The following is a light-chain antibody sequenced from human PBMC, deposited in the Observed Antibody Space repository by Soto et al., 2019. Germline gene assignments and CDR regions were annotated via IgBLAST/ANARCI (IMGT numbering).Light chain of an antibody. CDR1: QRVTTH. V-gene: IGKV3-11*01. Sequence: EIGMTQSPATLSVSPGERATLSFMAGQRVTTHLAWFQPRPGQAPRLLISDASTRAPGIPARFSGRGSGADFTLTISSLEPEDFAVYYCQQRSDSITFGQGTRLEIK. J-gene: IGKJ5*01. CDR3: QQRSDSIT. CDR2: DAS.